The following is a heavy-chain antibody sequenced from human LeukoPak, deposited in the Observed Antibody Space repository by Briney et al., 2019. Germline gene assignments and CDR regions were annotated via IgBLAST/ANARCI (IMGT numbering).Heavy chain of an antibody. CDR3: AVYNSGWVDY. D-gene: IGHD6-19*01. J-gene: IGHJ4*02. CDR2: INHSGST. V-gene: IGHV4-34*01. Sequence: SGTLSLTCAVYGGSFSGYYWSWIRQPPGKGLEWIGEINHSGSTNYNPALKIRLPISVDTSKNQFSLKLSAGTAADTAVYYCAVYNSGWVDYWGQGTLVTVSS. CDR1: GGSFSGYY.